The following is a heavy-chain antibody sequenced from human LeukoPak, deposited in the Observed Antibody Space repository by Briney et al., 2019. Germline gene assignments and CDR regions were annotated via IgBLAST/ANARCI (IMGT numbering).Heavy chain of an antibody. CDR3: IPDLLFDS. J-gene: IGHJ4*02. CDR1: GFTFGDYG. V-gene: IGHV3-49*04. CDR2: IRSKTYGGTT. D-gene: IGHD1-14*01. Sequence: PGGSLRLSRIVSGFTFGDYGMSGVRQAPGKGLEWVGFIRSKTYGGTTEYAASVKGRFTISRDDSSSILYLHMNSLKTEDTALYYCIPDLLFDSWGQGTLVTVSS.